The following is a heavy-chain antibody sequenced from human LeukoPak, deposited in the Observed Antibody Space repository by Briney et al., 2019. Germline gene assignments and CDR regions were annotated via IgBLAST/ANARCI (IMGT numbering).Heavy chain of an antibody. D-gene: IGHD5-18*01. CDR1: GFTSSSYA. V-gene: IGHV3-64*01. J-gene: IGHJ4*02. CDR2: ISSTGGST. CDR3: ARSVDTAMVEEVEGFDY. Sequence: GGSLRLSCAASGFTSSSYAMHWVRQAPGKGLEYVSAISSTGGSTYSANSVKGRFTISRDNSKNTLYLQMGSLRAEDMAVYYCARSVDTAMVEEVEGFDYWGQGTLVTVSS.